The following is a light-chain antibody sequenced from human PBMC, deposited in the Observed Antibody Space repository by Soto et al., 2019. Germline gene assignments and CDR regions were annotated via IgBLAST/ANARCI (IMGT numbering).Light chain of an antibody. CDR1: SSDIGDSNY. CDR2: DVS. J-gene: IGLJ1*01. V-gene: IGLV2-14*03. Sequence: QSALTQPASVSGSPGQSITISCTGTSSDIGDSNYVSWYQQHPGKAPKLVIHDVSNRPSGVSNRFSGSKSANTASLTISGLQAEDEADYYCSSFRSSSTSDVFGTGTKLTVL. CDR3: SSFRSSSTSDV.